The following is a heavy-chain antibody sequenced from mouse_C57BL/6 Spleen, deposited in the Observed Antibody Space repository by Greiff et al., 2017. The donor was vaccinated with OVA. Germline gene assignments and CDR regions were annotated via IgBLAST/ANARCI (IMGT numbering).Heavy chain of an antibody. CDR2: INPNNGGT. J-gene: IGHJ2*01. V-gene: IGHV1-26*01. D-gene: IGHD1-1*01. CDR3: ARGGGSSLGYFDY. CDR1: GYTFTDYY. Sequence: VQLKQSGPELVKPGASVKISCKASGYTFTDYYMNWVKQSHGKSLEWIGDINPNNGGTSYNQKFKGKATLTVDKSSSTAYMELRSLTSEDSAVYYGARGGGSSLGYFDYWGQGTTLTVSS.